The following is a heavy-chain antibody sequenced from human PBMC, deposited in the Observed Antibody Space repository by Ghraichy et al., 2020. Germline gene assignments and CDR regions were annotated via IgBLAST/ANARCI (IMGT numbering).Heavy chain of an antibody. Sequence: SETLSLTCTVSGDSISSDDYCWSWIRQPPGMGLEWIGYIYYSGSTYYYKSSLRGRIAMSVDTSRNHFSLSLSSVTAADTAVYYCARAANSFYYMDVWGKGTTVTVSS. CDR3: ARAANSFYYMDV. CDR2: IYYSGSTY. V-gene: IGHV4-30-4*08. CDR1: GDSISSDDYC. J-gene: IGHJ6*03.